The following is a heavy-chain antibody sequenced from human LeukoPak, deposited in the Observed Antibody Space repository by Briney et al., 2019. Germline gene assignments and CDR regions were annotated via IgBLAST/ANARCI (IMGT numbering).Heavy chain of an antibody. D-gene: IGHD5-18*01. CDR2: ISAYNGNT. CDR1: GYTFTSYG. Sequence: GASVKVSCKASGYTFTSYGISWVRQASGQGLEWMGWISAYNGNTNYAQKLQGRVTMTTDTSTSTAYMELRSLRSEDTAVYYCARVKVGGYSYGSGYYYYMDVWGKGTTVTISS. V-gene: IGHV1-18*01. CDR3: ARVKVGGYSYGSGYYYYMDV. J-gene: IGHJ6*03.